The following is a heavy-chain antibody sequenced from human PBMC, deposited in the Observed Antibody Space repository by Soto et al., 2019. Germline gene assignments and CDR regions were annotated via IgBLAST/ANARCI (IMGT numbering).Heavy chain of an antibody. V-gene: IGHV4-30-4*01. Sequence: PAETLASTCSVSGASVAGGSYYWSWVRQPPVKGLEWIGYIPSRGRPFYNPSLTSRGTISADTSKNQLSLQLTSVTAAATAVYYCARDTYSWYDFAIWGQGTLVTVSS. CDR2: IPSRGRP. J-gene: IGHJ4*02. D-gene: IGHD6-13*01. CDR3: ARDTYSWYDFAI. CDR1: GASVAGGSYY.